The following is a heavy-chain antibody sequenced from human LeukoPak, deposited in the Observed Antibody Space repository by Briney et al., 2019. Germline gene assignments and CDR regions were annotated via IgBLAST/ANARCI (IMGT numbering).Heavy chain of an antibody. CDR2: ISAYNGNT. Sequence: ASVKVSCKASGYTFTGYYMHWVRQAPGQGLEWLGWISAYNGNTDYAQKFQGRITMTTDTSTSTAHMELRSLRSDDTAMYYCARAGDALDHWGQGTLVTVSA. J-gene: IGHJ4*02. CDR1: GYTFTGYY. CDR3: ARAGDALDH. D-gene: IGHD2-21*02. V-gene: IGHV1-18*04.